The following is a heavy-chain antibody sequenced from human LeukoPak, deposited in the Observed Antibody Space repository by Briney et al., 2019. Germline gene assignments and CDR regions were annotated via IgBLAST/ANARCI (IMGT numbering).Heavy chain of an antibody. V-gene: IGHV3-20*04. J-gene: IGHJ6*03. CDR2: INWNGGST. D-gene: IGHD1-7*01. Sequence: AGGSLRLSCAASGFTFDDYGMSWVRQAPGKGLEWVSGINWNGGSTGYADSVKGRFTISRDNAKNSLYLQMNSLRAEDTAVYYCAKDHNWNYLNYYYYYMDVWGKGTTVTVSS. CDR3: AKDHNWNYLNYYYYYMDV. CDR1: GFTFDDYG.